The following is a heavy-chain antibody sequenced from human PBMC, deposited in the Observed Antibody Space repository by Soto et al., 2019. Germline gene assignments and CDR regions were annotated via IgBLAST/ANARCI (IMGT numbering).Heavy chain of an antibody. Sequence: GGSLRLSCAASGFTFSLYAMHWVRQAPGKGLEWVAVISYDVSNKCYADSVKGQFTISRDNSKNTLYLQMNSLRAEDTAVYYCARDEGDRSGYQIHRGQGTMGNVS. D-gene: IGHD3-22*01. J-gene: IGHJ3*01. V-gene: IGHV3-30-3*01. CDR2: ISYDVSNK. CDR1: GFTFSLYA. CDR3: ARDEGDRSGYQIH.